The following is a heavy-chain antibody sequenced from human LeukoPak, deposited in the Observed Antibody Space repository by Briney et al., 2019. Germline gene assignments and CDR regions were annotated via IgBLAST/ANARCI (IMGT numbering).Heavy chain of an antibody. V-gene: IGHV1-8*03. Sequence: ASVKVSCKASGYTFTRYYMHWVRQAPGQGLEWMGWTNPNSGNTGYAQKFQGRVTITRNTSITTSYMELSSLRSEDTAVYYCARVWQQLEGNWFDPWGQGTLVTVSS. D-gene: IGHD6-13*01. CDR1: GYTFTRYY. J-gene: IGHJ5*02. CDR2: TNPNSGNT. CDR3: ARVWQQLEGNWFDP.